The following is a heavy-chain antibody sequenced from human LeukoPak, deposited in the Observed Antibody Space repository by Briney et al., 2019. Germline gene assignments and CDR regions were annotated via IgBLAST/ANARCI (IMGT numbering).Heavy chain of an antibody. Sequence: SETLSLTCTVSGGSISSGSNYWSWIRQPAGKGLEWLGRIYTSGSTNYSPSLKSRVTISLDTSKSQFSLNLSAVTAADTAVYYCARAAASAFDYWGQGTLVTVSS. J-gene: IGHJ4*02. CDR1: GGSISSGSNY. CDR3: ARAAASAFDY. V-gene: IGHV4-61*02. CDR2: IYTSGST. D-gene: IGHD6-13*01.